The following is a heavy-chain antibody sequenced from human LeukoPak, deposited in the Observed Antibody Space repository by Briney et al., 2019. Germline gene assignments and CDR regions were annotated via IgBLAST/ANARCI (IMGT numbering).Heavy chain of an antibody. CDR3: ARRVNSSSNAFDI. CDR2: FYTSGSV. D-gene: IGHD6-13*01. V-gene: IGHV4-4*07. Sequence: SETLSLTCTVSSGSISSYYWSWIRQPAGKGLEWIGRFYTSGSVNYNPSLKSRVTMSIDTSKNQFSLKVHSVTAADTAVYYCARRVNSSSNAFDIWGQGTTVTVSS. CDR1: SGSISSYY. J-gene: IGHJ3*02.